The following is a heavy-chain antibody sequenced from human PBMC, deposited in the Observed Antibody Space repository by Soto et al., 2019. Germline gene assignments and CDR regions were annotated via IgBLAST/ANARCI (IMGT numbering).Heavy chain of an antibody. CDR1: GYTFTSYG. D-gene: IGHD3-22*01. J-gene: IGHJ5*02. V-gene: IGHV1-18*01. CDR3: ARDMVHGSSGPLNWFDP. CDR2: ISAYNGNT. Sequence: ASVKVSCKASGYTFTSYGISWVRQAPGQGLEWMGWISAYNGNTNYAQKLQGRVTMTTDTSTSTAYMELRSLRSDDTAVYYCARDMVHGSSGPLNWFDPWGQGTLVTVSS.